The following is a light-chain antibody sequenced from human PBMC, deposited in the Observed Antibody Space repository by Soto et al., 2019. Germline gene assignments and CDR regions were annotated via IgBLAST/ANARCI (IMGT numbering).Light chain of an antibody. CDR1: QSISSY. J-gene: IGKJ4*02. V-gene: IGKV1-5*01. CDR3: QQYNSYPRT. Sequence: PMSHSPTSRAAASCDRVTITCLSSQSISSYLTWYQQKPGTAPKLLIYDASSLESGVPSRFSGSGSGTEFTLTISSLQPDDFATYYCQQYNSYPRTFGRGTKVDNK. CDR2: DAS.